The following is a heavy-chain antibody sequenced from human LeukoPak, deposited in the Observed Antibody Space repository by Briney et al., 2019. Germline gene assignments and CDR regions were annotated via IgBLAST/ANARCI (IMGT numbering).Heavy chain of an antibody. J-gene: IGHJ6*03. CDR1: GFTFRGYG. D-gene: IGHD4-17*01. V-gene: IGHV3-48*04. CDR2: ISPGSTTI. CDR3: ARIRGPTVYTYYMDV. Sequence: PGGSLRLSCAASGFTFRGYGMNWVRQAPGKGLEWVSYISPGSTTIYYAESVQGRFTVSRDDAKNSLYLQVNSLSAEDTAVYYCARIRGPTVYTYYMDVWGKGTTVTVSS.